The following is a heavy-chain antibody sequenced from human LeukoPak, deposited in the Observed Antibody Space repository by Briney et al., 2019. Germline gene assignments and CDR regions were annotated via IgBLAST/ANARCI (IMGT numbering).Heavy chain of an antibody. D-gene: IGHD3-9*01. J-gene: IGHJ6*02. CDR3: AITPTYYDILTGYQNYYYGMTS. V-gene: IGHV3-33*01. Sequence: PGRSLRLSCAASGFTFSSYGMHWVRQAPGKGLEWVAVIWYDGSNKYYADSVKGRFTISRDNSKNTLYLQMNSLRAEDTAVYYCAITPTYYDILTGYQNYYYGMTSGAKGPRSPSP. CDR1: GFTFSSYG. CDR2: IWYDGSNK.